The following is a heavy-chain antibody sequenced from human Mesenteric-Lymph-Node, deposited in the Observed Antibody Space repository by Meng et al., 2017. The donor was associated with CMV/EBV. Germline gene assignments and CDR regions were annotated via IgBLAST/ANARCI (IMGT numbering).Heavy chain of an antibody. J-gene: IGHJ5*02. CDR1: GGTFSSYT. CDR2: IIPILGIA. D-gene: IGHD3-10*01. CDR3: ARGSVRGVIITGWFDP. V-gene: IGHV1-69*10. Sequence: SVKVSCKASGGTFSSYTISWVRQAPGQGLEWMGGIIPILGIANYAQKFQGRVTMTRDTSTSTVYMELSSLRSEDTAVYYCARGSVRGVIITGWFDPWGQGTLVTVSS.